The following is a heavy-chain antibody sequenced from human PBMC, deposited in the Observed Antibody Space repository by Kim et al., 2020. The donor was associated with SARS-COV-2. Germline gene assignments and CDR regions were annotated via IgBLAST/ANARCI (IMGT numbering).Heavy chain of an antibody. CDR2: ICSGGNY. CDR3: VRNGGRY. J-gene: IGHJ4*01. CDR1: GFTVSSSH. Sequence: GGSLRLSCAPSGFTVSSSHMNWVRQAPGKGLECVSAICSGGNYFYSASAMGRFTISRDNTENTMYDQINSRIADDTATVYCVRNGGRYCGHGSVGTLSS. V-gene: IGHV3-53*01.